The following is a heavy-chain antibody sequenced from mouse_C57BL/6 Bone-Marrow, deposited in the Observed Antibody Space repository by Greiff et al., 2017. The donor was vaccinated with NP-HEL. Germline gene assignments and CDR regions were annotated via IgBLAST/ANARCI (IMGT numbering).Heavy chain of an antibody. V-gene: IGHV6-6*01. Sequence: EVKLMESGGGLVQPGGSMKLSCAASGFTFSDAWMDWVRQSPEKGLEWVAEIRNKANNHATYYAESVKGRFTISRDDSKSSVYLQMNSLRAEDTGIYYCTRPIYYDYSMDYWGQGTSVTVSS. J-gene: IGHJ4*01. CDR3: TRPIYYDYSMDY. CDR1: GFTFSDAW. CDR2: IRNKANNHAT. D-gene: IGHD2-4*01.